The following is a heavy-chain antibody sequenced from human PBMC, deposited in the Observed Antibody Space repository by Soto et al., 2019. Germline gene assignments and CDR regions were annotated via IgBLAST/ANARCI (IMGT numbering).Heavy chain of an antibody. CDR3: ASITMVRGVIITPYYGMDV. CDR1: GYTFTSYD. J-gene: IGHJ6*02. D-gene: IGHD3-10*01. CDR2: MNPNSGNT. V-gene: IGHV1-8*01. Sequence: ASVKVSCKASGYTFTSYDINWVRQATGQGLEWMGWMNPNSGNTGYAQKFQGRVTMTRNTSISTAYMELSSLRSEDTAVYYCASITMVRGVIITPYYGMDVWGQGTTVTVSS.